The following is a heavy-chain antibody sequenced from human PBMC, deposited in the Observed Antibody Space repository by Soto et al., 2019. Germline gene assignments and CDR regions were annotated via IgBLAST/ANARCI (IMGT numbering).Heavy chain of an antibody. V-gene: IGHV5-10-1*01. CDR3: ARQIYDSDTGPNFQYYFDS. CDR1: GYSFAGYW. CDR2: IDPSDSQT. Sequence: GESLKISCKGSGYSFAGYWITWVRQKPGKGLEWMGRIDPSDSQTYYSPSFRGHVTISVTKSITTVFLQWSSLRASDTAMYYCARQIYDSDTGPNFQYYFDSWGHGTPVTVSS. J-gene: IGHJ4*01. D-gene: IGHD3-22*01.